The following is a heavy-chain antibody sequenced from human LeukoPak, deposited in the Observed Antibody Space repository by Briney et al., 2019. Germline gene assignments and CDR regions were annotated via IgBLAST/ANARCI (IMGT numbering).Heavy chain of an antibody. D-gene: IGHD2-2*01. CDR1: GFSFSNYA. CDR3: VKDLLGYCSSTSCYATGPFDY. V-gene: IGHV3-64D*09. J-gene: IGHJ4*02. CDR2: ISTNGGHT. Sequence: GGSLRLACSASGFSFSNYAMHWVRQAPGKGLEYVSAISTNGGHTYYADSVQGRFTISRDDSKNTLYLQMSSLRAEDTALYYCVKDLLGYCSSTSCYATGPFDYWGQGTLVTVSS.